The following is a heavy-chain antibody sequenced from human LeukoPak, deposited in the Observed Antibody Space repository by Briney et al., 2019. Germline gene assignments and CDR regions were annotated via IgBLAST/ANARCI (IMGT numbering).Heavy chain of an antibody. V-gene: IGHV4-34*01. J-gene: IGHJ6*02. D-gene: IGHD2-2*01. CDR1: GGSFSGYY. CDR3: ARGRSVVGYCSSTSCYAPGYYYYGMDV. CDR2: INHSGST. Sequence: PSETLSITCAVYGGSFSGYYWSWIRQPPGKGLEWIGEINHSGSTNYNPSLKSRVTISVDTSKNQFSLKLSSVTAADTAVYYCARGRSVVGYCSSTSCYAPGYYYYGMDVWGQGTTVTVSS.